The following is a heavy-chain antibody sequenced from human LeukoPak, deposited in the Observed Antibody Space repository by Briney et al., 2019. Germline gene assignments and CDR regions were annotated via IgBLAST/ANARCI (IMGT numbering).Heavy chain of an antibody. D-gene: IGHD2-2*01. CDR1: GGSISNYY. CDR3: ARDQIYCSSTSCHNWFDP. V-gene: IGHV4-59*01. Sequence: PSETLSLTCSVSGGSISNYYWSWIRQPPGKGLEWIGYIYYSGSTNYNPSLKSRVTISVDTSKNQFSLKLSSVTAADTAVYYCARDQIYCSSTSCHNWFDPWGQGTLVTVSS. CDR2: IYYSGST. J-gene: IGHJ5*02.